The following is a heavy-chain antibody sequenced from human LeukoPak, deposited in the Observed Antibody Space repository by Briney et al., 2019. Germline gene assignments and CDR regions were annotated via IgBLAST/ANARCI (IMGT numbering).Heavy chain of an antibody. V-gene: IGHV3-23*01. CDR1: GFTFTNYA. CDR3: AKAQGYSDF. D-gene: IGHD5-12*01. J-gene: IGHJ4*02. Sequence: GGSLTLSCPASGFTFTNYAMTWVRQAPGKGLEWVSTISGHGGDTFYADSVKGRFTISRDNSQNTLFLQMTSLRADDTAVYYCAKAQGYSDFWGQGTLVIVSS. CDR2: ISGHGGDT.